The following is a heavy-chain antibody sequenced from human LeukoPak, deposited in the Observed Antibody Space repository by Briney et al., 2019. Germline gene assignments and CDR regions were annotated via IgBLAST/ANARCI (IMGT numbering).Heavy chain of an antibody. CDR2: MNPNSGDT. V-gene: IGHV1-8*02. CDR3: ARDSFSSSWYYHYYYMDV. D-gene: IGHD6-13*01. J-gene: IGHJ6*03. Sequence: ASVKVSCKASGYTFTSYDINWVRQVTGQGLEWMGWMNPNSGDTGYAQKFQGRVNMTRNTSISTAYMELSSLRSDDTAVYYCARDSFSSSWYYHYYYMDVWGKGTTVTVSS. CDR1: GYTFTSYD.